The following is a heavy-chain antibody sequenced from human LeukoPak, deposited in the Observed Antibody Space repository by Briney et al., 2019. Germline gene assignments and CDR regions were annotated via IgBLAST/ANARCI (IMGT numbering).Heavy chain of an antibody. D-gene: IGHD6-13*01. Sequence: SETLSLTCTVSGGSISSYYWSWIRQPAGKGLEWIGRIYTSGSTNYNTSPKSRVTMSVDTSKNQFSLKLSPVTAADTAVYSFGRGYSSFWGEGTLLTLSS. J-gene: IGHJ4*02. CDR1: GGSISSYY. CDR2: IYTSGST. V-gene: IGHV4-4*07. CDR3: GRGYSSF.